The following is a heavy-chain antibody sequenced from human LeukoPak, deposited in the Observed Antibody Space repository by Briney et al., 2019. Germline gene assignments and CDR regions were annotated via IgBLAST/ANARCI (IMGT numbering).Heavy chain of an antibody. D-gene: IGHD5-18*01. CDR3: ARGFRRGYSYDRRGYYFDY. V-gene: IGHV4-34*01. CDR2: INHSGST. J-gene: IGHJ4*02. CDR1: GASISSYY. Sequence: PSETLSLTCTVSGASISSYYWSWIRQPPGKGLEWIGEINHSGSTNYNPSLKSRVTISVDTSRNQFSLKLSSVTAADTAVYYCARGFRRGYSYDRRGYYFDYWGQGTLVTVSS.